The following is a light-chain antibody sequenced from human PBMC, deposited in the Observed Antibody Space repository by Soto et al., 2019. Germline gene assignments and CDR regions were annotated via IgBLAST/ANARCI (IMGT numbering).Light chain of an antibody. CDR2: DVS. CDR1: SNDLGGYNF. V-gene: IGLV2-14*01. CDR3: SSYRSITTSYV. Sequence: QSALTQPASVSGSPGQSITISCTGTSNDLGGYNFVSWYQQHPGKAPKLMIYDVSDRPSGVSDRFSGSKSGNTASLTISGLQAEDEADYYCSSYRSITTSYVFGTGTKLTVL. J-gene: IGLJ1*01.